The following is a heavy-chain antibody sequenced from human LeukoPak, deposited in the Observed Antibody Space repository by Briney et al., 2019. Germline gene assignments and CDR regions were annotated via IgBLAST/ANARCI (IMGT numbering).Heavy chain of an antibody. J-gene: IGHJ4*02. D-gene: IGHD3-10*01. Sequence: ASVKVSCRASGYTFTSYGISWVRQAPGQGLEWMGWISAYNGNTNYAQKLQGRVTMTTDTSTSTAYMELRSLRSDDTAVYYCARDTYGSGSYYRGLSNYWGQGTLVTVSS. CDR2: ISAYNGNT. CDR1: GYTFTSYG. CDR3: ARDTYGSGSYYRGLSNY. V-gene: IGHV1-18*01.